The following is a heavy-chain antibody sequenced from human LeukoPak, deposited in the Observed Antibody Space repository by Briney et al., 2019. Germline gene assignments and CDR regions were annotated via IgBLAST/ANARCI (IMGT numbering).Heavy chain of an antibody. CDR3: ARGRTTAAVPLDY. CDR2: IFYSGST. J-gene: IGHJ4*02. CDR1: GGSISSGDYY. Sequence: SQTLSLTCTVSGGSISSGDYYWSWIRQPPGRGLEWIGYIFYSGSTYYNPSLKSRVIISVDTSKNQFSLMLSSVTAADTAVYYCARGRTTAAVPLDYWGQGTLVTVSS. V-gene: IGHV4-30-4*08. D-gene: IGHD2-2*01.